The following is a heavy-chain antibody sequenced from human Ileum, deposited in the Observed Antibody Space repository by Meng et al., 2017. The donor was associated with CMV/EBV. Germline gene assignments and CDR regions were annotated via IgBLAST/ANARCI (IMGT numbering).Heavy chain of an antibody. CDR1: GFIFDDYA. D-gene: IGHD6-6*01. CDR2: ISWDGSSI. V-gene: IGHV3-43D*03. Sequence: GESLKIPWEVSGFIFDDYAMHWVRQVPGKGLEGVAVISWDGSSIYYEESVKGRFTIARDNKKNFLSLEMKSLTAEDSAVYYCARTRGSRVYDALDVWGPGTTVTVSS. CDR3: ARTRGSRVYDALDV. J-gene: IGHJ6*02.